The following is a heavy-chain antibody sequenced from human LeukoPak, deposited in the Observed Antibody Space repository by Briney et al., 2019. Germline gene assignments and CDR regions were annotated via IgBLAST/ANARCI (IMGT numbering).Heavy chain of an antibody. D-gene: IGHD7-27*01. CDR2: INHSGST. V-gene: IGHV4-34*01. Sequence: SETLSLTCAVYGGSFSGYYWSWIRQPPGKGLEWIGEINHSGSTNYNPSLKSRVTISVVTSKNQFSLKLSSVTAADTAVYYCARGCHWGSLDYWGQGTLVTVSS. CDR3: ARGCHWGSLDY. J-gene: IGHJ4*02. CDR1: GGSFSGYY.